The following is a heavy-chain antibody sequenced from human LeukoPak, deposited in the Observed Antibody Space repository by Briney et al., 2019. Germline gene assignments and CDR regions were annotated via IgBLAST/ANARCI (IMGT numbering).Heavy chain of an antibody. CDR1: GDSIRSYF. CDR3: ARLKGSGSYRSYY. CDR2: IYYSGST. V-gene: IGHV4-59*08. Sequence: SETLSLTCTVSGDSIRSYFWSWIRQPPGKGLEWIGYIYYSGSTNYNPSLKSRVTISVDTSNNQFSLKLSSVTAADTAVYYCARLKGSGSYRSYYWGQGTLVTVSS. D-gene: IGHD3-10*01. J-gene: IGHJ4*02.